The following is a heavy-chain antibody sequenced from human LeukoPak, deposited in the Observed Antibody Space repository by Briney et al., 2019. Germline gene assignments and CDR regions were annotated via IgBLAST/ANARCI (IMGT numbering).Heavy chain of an antibody. Sequence: ASVKVSCKASGTPFRSDAWNWVRQAPGQGLEWMGWINTNTGNPTYAQGFTGRFVFSLDTSVSTAYLQISSLKAEDTAVYYCARDPRYCSSTTCLYYYYGMDVWGQGTTVTVS. CDR1: GTPFRSDA. CDR2: INTNTGNP. CDR3: ARDPRYCSSTTCLYYYYGMDV. D-gene: IGHD2-2*01. J-gene: IGHJ6*02. V-gene: IGHV7-4-1*02.